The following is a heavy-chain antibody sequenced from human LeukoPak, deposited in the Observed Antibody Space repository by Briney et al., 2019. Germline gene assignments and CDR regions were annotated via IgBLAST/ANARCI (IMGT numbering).Heavy chain of an antibody. CDR3: ARDRSYCSGGSCSYYFDY. Sequence: PTETLSLTCTVSGYSISSGYYWGWIRQPPGKGLEWIGSIYHSGSTYYNPSLKSRVTISVDTSKNQFSLKLSSVTAADTAVYYCARDRSYCSGGSCSYYFDYWGQGTLVTVSS. V-gene: IGHV4-38-2*02. D-gene: IGHD2-15*01. J-gene: IGHJ4*02. CDR1: GYSISSGYY. CDR2: IYHSGST.